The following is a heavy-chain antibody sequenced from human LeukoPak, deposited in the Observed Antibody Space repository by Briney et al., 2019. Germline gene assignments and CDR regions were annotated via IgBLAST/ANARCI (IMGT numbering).Heavy chain of an antibody. CDR3: ARVDYYYDSSGYRWYFDY. CDR1: GGSISSSSYY. CDR2: IYYSGST. D-gene: IGHD3-22*01. V-gene: IGHV4-39*07. J-gene: IGHJ4*02. Sequence: SETLSLTCNVSGGSISSSSYYWGWIRQPPGKGLEWIGSIYYSGSTYYNPSLKSRVTISVDTSKNQFSLKLSSVTAADTAVYYCARVDYYYDSSGYRWYFDYWGQGTLVTVSS.